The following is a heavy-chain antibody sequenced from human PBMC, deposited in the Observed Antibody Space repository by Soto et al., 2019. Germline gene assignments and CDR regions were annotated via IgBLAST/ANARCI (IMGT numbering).Heavy chain of an antibody. CDR3: AHTTTLTTFDY. CDR2: VYWDDDK. CDR1: GFSLTTSGVG. V-gene: IGHV2-5*02. D-gene: IGHD4-17*01. J-gene: IGHJ4*02. Sequence: QITLKESGPTLVKPTQTLTLTCTFSGFSLTTSGVGVGWVRQPPGKALEWLALVYWDDDKRYNPSLKNRVTVTEDIPKNQVVLTMTNLDPLDTATYYFAHTTTLTTFDYWSQGILVTVSP.